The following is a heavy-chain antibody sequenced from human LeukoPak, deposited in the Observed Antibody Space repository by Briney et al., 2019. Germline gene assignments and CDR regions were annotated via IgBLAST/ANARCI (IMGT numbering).Heavy chain of an antibody. CDR3: ARENGRGVISPYFDY. CDR1: GFSVRDNH. V-gene: IGHV3-66*01. CDR2: LYNGGGT. J-gene: IGHJ4*02. Sequence: GGSLRLSCAASGFSVRDNHMYWVRQAPGKGLEWVSVLYNGGGTGYADSVKGRFTISRDNSQNTVSLRMDSLRVEDTAVYYCARENGRGVISPYFDYWGQGTLVTVSS. D-gene: IGHD3-10*01.